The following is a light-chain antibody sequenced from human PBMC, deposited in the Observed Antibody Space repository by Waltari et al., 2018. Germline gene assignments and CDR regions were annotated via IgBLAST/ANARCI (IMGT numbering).Light chain of an antibody. CDR3: CSYANSNTLV. J-gene: IGLJ3*02. CDR2: DVH. Sequence: QSTLTQPASVSGSPGQSVTISCTGTSGDVGLYNYVSWYQQYPGKVTKLIIHDVHERPSGVSSRFFGSKSDNTASLTISGLQAEDEADYYCCSYANSNTLVFGGGTKLTVL. V-gene: IGLV2-23*02. CDR1: SGDVGLYNY.